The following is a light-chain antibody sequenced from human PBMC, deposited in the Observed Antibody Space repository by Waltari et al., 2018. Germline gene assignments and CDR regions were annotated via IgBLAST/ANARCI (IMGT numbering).Light chain of an antibody. CDR1: GGHSGYA. Sequence: QVVLTQSPSASASLGASVKLTCTLSGGHSGYAIAWHQQQPEKGPRYLLKLNRGGSHTKGERLPDRFSGSSSGAERYLTIASPQSEDEADYYCQTWGTVIRVFGGGTRLTVL. CDR2: LNRGGSH. J-gene: IGLJ3*02. V-gene: IGLV4-69*01. CDR3: QTWGTVIRV.